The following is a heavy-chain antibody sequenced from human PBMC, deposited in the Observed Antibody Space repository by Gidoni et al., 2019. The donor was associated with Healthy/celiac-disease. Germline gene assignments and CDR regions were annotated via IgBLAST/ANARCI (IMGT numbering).Heavy chain of an antibody. V-gene: IGHV4-59*01. D-gene: IGHD2-15*01. J-gene: IGHJ3*02. CDR1: GGSISSYY. CDR2: IYYSGST. CDR3: ARGPDIADGATHNDAFDI. Sequence: QVQLQESGPGLVKPSETLSLTCTVTGGSISSYYWSWIRQPPGKGLEWIGYIYYSGSTNYNPSLKSRVTISVDTSKNQFSLKLSSVTAADTAVYYCARGPDIADGATHNDAFDIWGQGTMVTVSS.